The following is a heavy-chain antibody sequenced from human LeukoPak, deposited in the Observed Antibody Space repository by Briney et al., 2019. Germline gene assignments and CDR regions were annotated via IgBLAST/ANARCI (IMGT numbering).Heavy chain of an antibody. Sequence: GGSLRLSCAASGFTFSSYAMSWVRQAPGKGLEWVSAISGSGGSTYYADSVKGRFTISRDNSKNTLYLQMNSLRAEDTAVYYCARDHRAVRYYYYYYGMDVRSQGTTVTVSS. CDR1: GFTFSSYA. CDR3: ARDHRAVRYYYYYYGMDV. D-gene: IGHD3-10*01. V-gene: IGHV3-23*01. CDR2: ISGSGGST. J-gene: IGHJ6*02.